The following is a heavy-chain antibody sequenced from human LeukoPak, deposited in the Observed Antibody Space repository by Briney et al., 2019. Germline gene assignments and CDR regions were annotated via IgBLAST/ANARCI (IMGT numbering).Heavy chain of an antibody. D-gene: IGHD4-23*01. CDR2: IYYSGGT. J-gene: IGHJ4*02. CDR3: ARYSHRTAVVTPDFDY. CDR1: GGSFTSHR. Sequence: SETLSLTCTVSGGSFTSHRWSWIRQPPGKGLEWIGYIYYSGGTNYIPSLESRVTMSVDTSKNQFSLKLSSVTAADTAVYYCARYSHRTAVVTPDFDYWGQGALVTVSS. V-gene: IGHV4-59*11.